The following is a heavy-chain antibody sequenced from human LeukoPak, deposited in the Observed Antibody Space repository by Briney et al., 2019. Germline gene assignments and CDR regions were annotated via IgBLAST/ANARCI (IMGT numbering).Heavy chain of an antibody. D-gene: IGHD2-2*01. CDR1: GGSISSYY. Sequence: SETLSLTCTVSGGSISSYYWTWIRQPPGKGLECFGYIHYSGNTNYNPSLTGRVTISVDTSKIQISLKLSSVTAADTAVYFCARLGFCTSSRCLPDYWGQGALVTVSS. V-gene: IGHV4-59*08. CDR2: IHYSGNT. J-gene: IGHJ4*02. CDR3: ARLGFCTSSRCLPDY.